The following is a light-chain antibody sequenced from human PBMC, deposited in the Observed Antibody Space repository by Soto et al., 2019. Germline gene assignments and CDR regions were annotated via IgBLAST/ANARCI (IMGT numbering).Light chain of an antibody. CDR2: AAS. CDR1: QSISTY. J-gene: IGKJ4*01. V-gene: IGKV1-39*01. CDR3: QQIYSSPLS. Sequence: DIQMTQSPSSLSASVGDRVTITCRASQSISTYLNWYQQKPGKAPKLLIYAASTLHSGVPSRFSGSGSGTAFTLTISSLQPEDFASYYCQQIYSSPLSFGGGTKVEIK.